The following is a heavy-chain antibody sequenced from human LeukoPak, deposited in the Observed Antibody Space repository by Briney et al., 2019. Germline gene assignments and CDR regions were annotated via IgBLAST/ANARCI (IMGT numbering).Heavy chain of an antibody. CDR3: ARMKRMVVRGVIAYNWFDP. CDR2: INHSGST. V-gene: IGHV4-34*01. J-gene: IGHJ5*02. CDR1: GGSFSGYY. D-gene: IGHD3-10*01. Sequence: PSETLSLTCAVYGGSFSGYYWSWIRQLPGKGLEWIGEINHSGSTNYNPSLKSRVTISVDTSKNQFSLKLSSVTAADTAVYYCARMKRMVVRGVIAYNWFDPWGQGTLVTVSS.